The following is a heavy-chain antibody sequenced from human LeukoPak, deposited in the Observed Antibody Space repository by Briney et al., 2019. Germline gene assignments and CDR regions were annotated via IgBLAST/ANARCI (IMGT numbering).Heavy chain of an antibody. J-gene: IGHJ4*02. V-gene: IGHV4-59*01. CDR3: ARQTMLVGYANGLGFNY. CDR2: IYGSGST. Sequence: SKTLSLTCNVTGASISSWYWSWIRQPPGKGLEWIGDIYGSGSTNYNPSLKSRVSMSADTSKNQISLNLKFVTAADTAVYYCARQTMLVGYANGLGFNYWGEGTLVTVSS. D-gene: IGHD2-2*01. CDR1: GASISSWY.